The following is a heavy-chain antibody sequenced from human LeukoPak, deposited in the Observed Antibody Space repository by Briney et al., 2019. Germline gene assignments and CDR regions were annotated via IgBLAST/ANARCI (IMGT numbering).Heavy chain of an antibody. V-gene: IGHV3-53*01. J-gene: IGHJ4*02. D-gene: IGHD6-13*01. Sequence: GGSLRLSCAASGFTVSSNYMSWVRQAPGKGLEWVSVIYSGGTTNYADSVKGRFTISRDNSKNTLFLQMNSLRAEDTAVYYCARGGYSSSWYHFDYWGQGTLGHRLL. CDR3: ARGGYSSSWYHFDY. CDR1: GFTVSSNY. CDR2: IYSGGTT.